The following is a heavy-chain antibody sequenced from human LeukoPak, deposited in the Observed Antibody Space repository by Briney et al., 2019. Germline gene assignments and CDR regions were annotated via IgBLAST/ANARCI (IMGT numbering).Heavy chain of an antibody. CDR2: IKQDGSEK. J-gene: IGHJ3*02. Sequence: GGSLRLSCAASGFTFCSYAMSWVRQAPGKGLEWVANIKQDGSEKYYVDSVKGRFTISRDNAKNSLYLQMNSLRAEDTAVYYCARDLLSTAMAKEDAFDIWGQGTMVTVSS. CDR3: ARDLLSTAMAKEDAFDI. V-gene: IGHV3-7*01. CDR1: GFTFCSYA. D-gene: IGHD5-18*01.